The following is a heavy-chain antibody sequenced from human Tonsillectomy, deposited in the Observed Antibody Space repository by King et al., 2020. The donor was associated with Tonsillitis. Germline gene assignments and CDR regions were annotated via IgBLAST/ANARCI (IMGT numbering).Heavy chain of an antibody. Sequence: GASVGGSCKASGYTFTSYYMQWVRQAPGQGLEWMGISNPSDCSTNYAQKFQGRVTMTRDPSTSTVYMERRSLRSEDTAVYYCARGSEGYSSSWSYWFDPWGQGTLVTVSS. CDR3: ARGSEGYSSSWSYWFDP. D-gene: IGHD6-13*01. J-gene: IGHJ5*02. CDR1: GYTFTSYY. CDR2: SNPSDCST. V-gene: IGHV1-46*03.